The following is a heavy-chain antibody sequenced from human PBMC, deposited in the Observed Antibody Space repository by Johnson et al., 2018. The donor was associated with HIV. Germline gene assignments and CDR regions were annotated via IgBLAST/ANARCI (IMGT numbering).Heavy chain of an antibody. J-gene: IGHJ3*01. Sequence: QVQLVESGGGVVQPGRSLRLSCAASGFTFSSYAMHWVRQAPGKGLEWVAVISYDGGNKYYADSVRGRSTISRDNSKKTLYLQMNRLRAEDKAVYYCAIARFIGIAAAENAFDLGGKGKMVTVSS. V-gene: IGHV3-30-3*01. D-gene: IGHD6-13*01. CDR3: AIARFIGIAAAENAFDL. CDR1: GFTFSSYA. CDR2: ISYDGGNK.